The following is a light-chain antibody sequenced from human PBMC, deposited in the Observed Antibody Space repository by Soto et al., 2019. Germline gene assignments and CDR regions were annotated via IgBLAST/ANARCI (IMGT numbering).Light chain of an antibody. Sequence: EIVLTQSPGTLSLSPGERATLSCRASESVNRNYLAWYQQKPGQAPRLLIYGASTRASGIPDRFSGSGSGTAFTLTISALEPEDFAVYYCQRYGTSRGTFGQGTKLEIK. CDR3: QRYGTSRGT. J-gene: IGKJ2*01. V-gene: IGKV3-20*01. CDR1: ESVNRNY. CDR2: GAS.